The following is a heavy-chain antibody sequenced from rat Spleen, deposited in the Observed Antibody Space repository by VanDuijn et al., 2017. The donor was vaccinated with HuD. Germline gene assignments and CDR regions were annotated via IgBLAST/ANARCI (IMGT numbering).Heavy chain of an antibody. CDR2: IGSGGST. CDR1: GFSLTSYT. Sequence: QVQLKESGPGLVQPSQTLSLPCTVSGFSLTSYTVSWVRQPLGKGLEWIGAIGSGGSTDYNSALKSRLSISRDTSKSQVLLKMNSLQTEDTAIYFCTRGHWFAYWGQGTLVTVSS. CDR3: TRGHWFAY. V-gene: IGHV2-15*01. J-gene: IGHJ3*01.